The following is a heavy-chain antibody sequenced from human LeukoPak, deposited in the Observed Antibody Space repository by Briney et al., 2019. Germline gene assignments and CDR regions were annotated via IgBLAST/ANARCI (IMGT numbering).Heavy chain of an antibody. CDR1: GFTFGTYW. V-gene: IGHV3-7*03. CDR2: IKEDGSEK. Sequence: GGSLRLSCVASGFTFGTYWMTWVRQAPGMGREWGAKIKEDGSEKYYVDSVKGRFTISRGNAKNSLFLQMNSLRAEGTAVYYCARVPGYTYGRGTIDSWGQGTLVTVSS. J-gene: IGHJ4*02. D-gene: IGHD5-18*01. CDR3: ARVPGYTYGRGTIDS.